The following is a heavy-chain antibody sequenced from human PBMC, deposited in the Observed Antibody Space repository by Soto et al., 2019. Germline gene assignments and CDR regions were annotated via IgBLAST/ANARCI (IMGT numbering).Heavy chain of an antibody. CDR2: MSPRSTEI. D-gene: IGHD3-22*01. J-gene: IGHJ6*02. CDR3: VRSRYHYDSSGPYNYHGMDV. V-gene: IGHV5-10-1*01. Sequence: GESVKISCKASRSRFTNYCISWVRQMPGKGLELVGRMSPRSTEINYTPSFQGRVTISVDNPISTAYLQWSSLKASDTAMYYCVRSRYHYDSSGPYNYHGMDVWGQGTTVTVSS. CDR1: RSRFTNYC.